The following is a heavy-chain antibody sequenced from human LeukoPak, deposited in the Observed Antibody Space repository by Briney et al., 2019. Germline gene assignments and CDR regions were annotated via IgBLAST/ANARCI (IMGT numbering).Heavy chain of an antibody. J-gene: IGHJ3*02. CDR1: GYSFTSYW. V-gene: IGHV5-51*01. D-gene: IGHD6-19*01. Sequence: GESLKISWKGSGYSFTSYWIGWVRQMPGKGLEWMGIIYPGDSDTRYSPSFQGQVTISADKSISTAYLQWSSLKASDTAMYYCARPVGTGAAQYDAFDIWGQGTTVTVSS. CDR2: IYPGDSDT. CDR3: ARPVGTGAAQYDAFDI.